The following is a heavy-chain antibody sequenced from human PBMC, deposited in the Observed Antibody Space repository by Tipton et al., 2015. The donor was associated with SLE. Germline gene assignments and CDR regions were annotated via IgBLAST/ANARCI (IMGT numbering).Heavy chain of an antibody. J-gene: IGHJ3*01. CDR3: ARDHWRGRALEN. Sequence: QLVQSGAEVKKPGASLKVSCKASGYTFTTYGISWVRQAPGQGLEWMGWSSTAHGSRYYEQKFQGRLSMTTDTSTTTAYMELRSLRSDDTAVYYCARDHWRGRALENWGQGTMVTVS. V-gene: IGHV1-18*01. CDR2: SSTAHGSR. CDR1: GYTFTTYG. D-gene: IGHD3-16*01.